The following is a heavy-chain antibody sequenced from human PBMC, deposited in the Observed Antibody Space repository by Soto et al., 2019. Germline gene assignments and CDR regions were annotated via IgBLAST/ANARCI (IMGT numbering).Heavy chain of an antibody. CDR1: GFTFSSYA. D-gene: IGHD3-16*02. Sequence: PGGSLRLSCAASGFTFSSYAMSWVRQAPGKGLEWVSAISGSGGSTYYADSVKGRFTISRDNSKNTLYLQMNSLRAEDTAVYYCAKTDRMITFGGVIVIWGQGTLVTVPQ. CDR3: AKTDRMITFGGVIVI. CDR2: ISGSGGST. V-gene: IGHV3-23*01. J-gene: IGHJ4*02.